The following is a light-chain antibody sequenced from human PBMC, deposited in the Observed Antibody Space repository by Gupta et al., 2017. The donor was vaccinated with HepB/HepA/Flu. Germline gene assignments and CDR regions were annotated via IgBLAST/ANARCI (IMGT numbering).Light chain of an antibody. CDR2: GAS. CDR3: QQYNNWRYT. Sequence: EIVMTQSPATLSVSPGERATLSCRASQSVSSNLAWYQQKPSQAPRLLIYGASTRATGIPARFSGSGSGTEFTLTISSLQSEDFAVYYCQQYNNWRYTFGQGTKLEIK. CDR1: QSVSSN. V-gene: IGKV3-15*01. J-gene: IGKJ2*01.